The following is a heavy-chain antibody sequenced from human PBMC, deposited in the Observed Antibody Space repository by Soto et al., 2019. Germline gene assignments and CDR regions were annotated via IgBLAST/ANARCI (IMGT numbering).Heavy chain of an antibody. J-gene: IGHJ6*03. CDR2: IYYSGST. D-gene: IGHD3-3*01. CDR3: ARVSPAYYDFWSGYFARNYYYYYYMDV. V-gene: IGHV4-59*01. CDR1: GGSISSYY. Sequence: SETLSLTCTVSGGSISSYYWSWIRQPPGKGLEWIGYIYYSGSTNYNPSLKSRVTISVDTSKNQFSLKLSSVTAADTAVYYCARVSPAYYDFWSGYFARNYYYYYYMDVWGKGTTVTVAS.